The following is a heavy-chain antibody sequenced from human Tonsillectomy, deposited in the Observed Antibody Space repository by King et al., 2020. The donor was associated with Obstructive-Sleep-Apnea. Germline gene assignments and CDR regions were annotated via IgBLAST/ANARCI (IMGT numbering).Heavy chain of an antibody. Sequence: QLVQSGAEVKKPGASVKVSCKASGDTFTGYYIHWVRQAPGQGLEWWGWISPNSGATKYAQKFQDRVTMTRDTSISTAYMDLSRLRSDDTAIYYCARDMSAYDSTSPAYWGQGTQVTVSS. CDR2: ISPNSGAT. V-gene: IGHV1-2*02. CDR3: ARDMSAYDSTSPAY. D-gene: IGHD3-10*01. J-gene: IGHJ4*02. CDR1: GDTFTGYY.